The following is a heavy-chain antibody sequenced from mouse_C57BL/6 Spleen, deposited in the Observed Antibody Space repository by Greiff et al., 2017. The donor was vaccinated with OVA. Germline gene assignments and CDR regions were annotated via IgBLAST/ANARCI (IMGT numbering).Heavy chain of an antibody. V-gene: IGHV5-16*01. CDR1: GFTFSDYY. J-gene: IGHJ2*01. CDR2: INYDGSST. D-gene: IGHD3-1*01. CDR3: ARDRGDYFDY. Sequence: EVQLQQSEGGLVQPGSSMKLSCTASGFTFSDYYMAWVRQVPEKGLEWVANINYDGSSTYYLDSLKSRFIISRDNAKNILYLQMSSLKSEDTATYYCARDRGDYFDYWGQGTTLTVSS.